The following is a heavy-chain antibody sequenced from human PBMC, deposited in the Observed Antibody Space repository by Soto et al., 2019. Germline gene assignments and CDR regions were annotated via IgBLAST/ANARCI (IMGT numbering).Heavy chain of an antibody. CDR2: TYYRSKWYN. Sequence: QVQLQQSSPGLVKPSQTLSLTCAISWDSVSSDSVAWNWIRQSPSRGLEWLGRTYYRSKWYNDYAVSVKSRISINPDTSKNQFSLQLNSVTPEDTAVYYCARGHGDWFDPWGQGTLVTVSS. CDR1: WDSVSSDSVA. J-gene: IGHJ5*02. V-gene: IGHV6-1*01. CDR3: ARGHGDWFDP. D-gene: IGHD4-17*01.